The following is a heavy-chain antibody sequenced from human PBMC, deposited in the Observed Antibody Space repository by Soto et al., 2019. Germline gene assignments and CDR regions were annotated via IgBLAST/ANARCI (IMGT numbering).Heavy chain of an antibody. Sequence: SETLSLTCSVSGDSIRNYYWSWIRQPPGKGLEWIGYIYDSGRTNYNPSLKSRVTISEDTSKNQFSLKLSSVTAADTAVYYCARGRKDSSGYLYYFDYWGQGTLVTVSS. J-gene: IGHJ4*01. CDR2: IYDSGRT. CDR3: ARGRKDSSGYLYYFDY. V-gene: IGHV4-59*01. D-gene: IGHD3-22*01. CDR1: GDSIRNYY.